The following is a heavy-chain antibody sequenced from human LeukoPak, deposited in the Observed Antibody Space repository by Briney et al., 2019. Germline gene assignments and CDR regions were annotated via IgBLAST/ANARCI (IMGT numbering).Heavy chain of an antibody. CDR2: IIPIFGTA. D-gene: IGHD2-15*01. Sequence: ASVKVSCKASGYTFTSYDISWVRQAPGQGLEWMGGIIPIFGTANYAQKFQGRVTITTDESTSTAYMELSSLRSEDTAVYYCASLVDSDYFDYWGQGTLVTVSS. J-gene: IGHJ4*02. V-gene: IGHV1-69*05. CDR3: ASLVDSDYFDY. CDR1: GYTFTSYD.